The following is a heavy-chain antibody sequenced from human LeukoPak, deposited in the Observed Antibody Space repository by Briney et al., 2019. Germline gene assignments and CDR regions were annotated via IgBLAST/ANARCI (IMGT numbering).Heavy chain of an antibody. V-gene: IGHV1-69*04. CDR2: IIPIFGIA. CDR1: GGTFSSYA. CDR3: ARAVAARPFDP. Sequence: SVKVPCKASGGTFSSYAISWVRQAPGQGLEWMGRIIPIFGIANYAQKFQGRVTITADKSTSTAYMELSSLRPEDTAVYYCARAVAARPFDPWGQGTLVTVSS. J-gene: IGHJ5*02. D-gene: IGHD6-6*01.